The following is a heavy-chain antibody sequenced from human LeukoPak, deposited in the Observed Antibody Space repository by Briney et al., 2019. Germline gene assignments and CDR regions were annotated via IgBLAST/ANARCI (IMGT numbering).Heavy chain of an antibody. CDR1: GYTYTTDG. D-gene: IGHD6-13*01. CDR3: ARDRGIAEADSFDP. CDR2: IDTYSGKT. V-gene: IGHV1-18*01. J-gene: IGHJ5*02. Sequence: GASVNDSCKASGYTYTTDGISWVRQAPGQGLEWMGWIDTYSGKTNYAQKFQGRVTMTSDTSTSTAYMELRSLRSDDTAVYYCARDRGIAEADSFDPWGQGTLVTVSS.